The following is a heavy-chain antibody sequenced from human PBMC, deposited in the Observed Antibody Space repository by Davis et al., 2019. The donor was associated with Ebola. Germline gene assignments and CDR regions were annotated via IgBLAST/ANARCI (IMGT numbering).Heavy chain of an antibody. CDR3: AKDQPPGSIVAADGIGWFDP. V-gene: IGHV3-30*04. CDR2: ISYDGSNK. CDR1: GFTFSGSA. D-gene: IGHD1-26*01. Sequence: GGSLRLSCAASGFTFSGSAMHWVRQAPGKGLERVAVISYDGSNKYYADSVKGRFTISRDNSKNTLYLQMNSLRAEETAVYYGAKDQPPGSIVAADGIGWFDPWGQGTLVTVSS. J-gene: IGHJ5*02.